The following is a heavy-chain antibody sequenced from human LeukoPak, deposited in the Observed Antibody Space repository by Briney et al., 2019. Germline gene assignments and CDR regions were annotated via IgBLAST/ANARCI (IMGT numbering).Heavy chain of an antibody. CDR3: ARAMRSGYDY. CDR1: GFTFSSYA. CDR2: ISYDGSNK. J-gene: IGHJ4*02. Sequence: GRSLRLSCAASGFTFSSYAIHWVRQAPGKGLEWVAVISYDGSNKYYADSMKGRFTISRDNAENSLYLQLNSLRDEDTAVYYCARAMRSGYDYWGQGTLVTVSS. D-gene: IGHD5-12*01. V-gene: IGHV3-30-3*01.